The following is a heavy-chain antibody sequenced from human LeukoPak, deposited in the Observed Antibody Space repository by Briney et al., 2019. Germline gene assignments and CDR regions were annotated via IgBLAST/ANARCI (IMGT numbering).Heavy chain of an antibody. CDR2: INAGNGNT. V-gene: IGHV1-3*01. J-gene: IGHJ4*02. D-gene: IGHD6-13*01. Sequence: GASVKVSCKASGYTFTSYAIHWVRQAPGRRLEWMGWINAGNGNTQYSQKFQGRVTITRDTSASTAYMELSSLRSEDTAVYYCARGVLREQQLGLDYWGQGTLVTVSS. CDR3: ARGVLREQQLGLDY. CDR1: GYTFTSYA.